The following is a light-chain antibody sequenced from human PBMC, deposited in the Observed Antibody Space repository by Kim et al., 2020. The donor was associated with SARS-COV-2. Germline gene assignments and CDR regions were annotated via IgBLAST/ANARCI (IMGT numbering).Light chain of an antibody. Sequence: SVSPGQTASITCSADKLGDKYASWYQQKPGRSPVLVIYQDSKRPSGIPERFSGSNSGNTATLTISGTQAMDEADYYCQAWDSSTGVFGTGTKVTVL. V-gene: IGLV3-1*01. J-gene: IGLJ1*01. CDR3: QAWDSSTGV. CDR1: KLGDKY. CDR2: QDS.